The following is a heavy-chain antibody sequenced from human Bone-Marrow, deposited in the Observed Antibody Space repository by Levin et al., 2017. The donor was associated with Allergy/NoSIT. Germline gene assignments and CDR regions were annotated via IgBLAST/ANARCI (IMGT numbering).Heavy chain of an antibody. Sequence: SCAASGFTFSSYEMNWVRQAPGKGLEWVSYISSSGSTIYYADSVKGRFTISRDNAKNSLYLQMNSLRAEDTAVYYCARGGGIVVVPAAIGLDVWGQGTTVTVSS. CDR3: ARGGGIVVVPAAIGLDV. CDR2: ISSSGSTI. D-gene: IGHD2-2*02. V-gene: IGHV3-48*03. CDR1: GFTFSSYE. J-gene: IGHJ6*02.